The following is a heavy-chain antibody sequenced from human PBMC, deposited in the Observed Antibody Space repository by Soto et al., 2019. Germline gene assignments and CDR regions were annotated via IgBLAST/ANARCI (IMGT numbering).Heavy chain of an antibody. D-gene: IGHD6-6*01. Sequence: PSETLTLTRTVSGGSTSTDDYYWSWIGQPPGKGLEWIGYIDYSVSTYYNPSLKSRVTISVDTSKNQFSLKLSSVTAADTAVYYCARERPEGARLDPWGQGTLVTVSS. V-gene: IGHV4-30-4*01. CDR3: ARERPEGARLDP. CDR1: GGSTSTDDYY. J-gene: IGHJ5*02. CDR2: IDYSVST.